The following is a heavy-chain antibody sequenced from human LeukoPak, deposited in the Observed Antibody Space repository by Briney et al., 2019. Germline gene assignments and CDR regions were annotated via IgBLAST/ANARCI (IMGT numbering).Heavy chain of an antibody. D-gene: IGHD3-10*01. Sequence: KSGGSLRPSCAASGFTFSSYGMNWARQAPGKGLEWVSSISSSSSYIYYADSVKGRFTISRDNAKNSLYLQMNSLRAEDTAVYYCARDPDSWYYYGSGSYYGNWGQGTLVTVSS. CDR1: GFTFSSYG. CDR2: ISSSSSYI. CDR3: ARDPDSWYYYGSGSYYGN. V-gene: IGHV3-21*01. J-gene: IGHJ4*02.